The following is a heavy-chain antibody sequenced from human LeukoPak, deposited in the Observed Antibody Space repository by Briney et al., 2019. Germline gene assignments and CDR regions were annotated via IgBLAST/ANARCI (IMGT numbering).Heavy chain of an antibody. CDR1: GFTFSSYG. V-gene: IGHV3-30*02. CDR3: ARVIAFRGYMDV. Sequence: GGSLRLSCAASGFTFSSYGMHWVRQAPGKGLEWVAFIRYDGSNKKYSDSVKGRFTVSRDTSKNTLYLQMDSLRAEVTAVYYCARVIAFRGYMDVWGKGTTVTVSS. D-gene: IGHD3-16*02. J-gene: IGHJ6*03. CDR2: IRYDGSNK.